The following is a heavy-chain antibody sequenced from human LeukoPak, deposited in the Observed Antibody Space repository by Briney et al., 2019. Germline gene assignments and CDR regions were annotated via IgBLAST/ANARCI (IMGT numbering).Heavy chain of an antibody. CDR1: GFTFSSYW. J-gene: IGHJ4*02. D-gene: IGHD6-13*01. V-gene: IGHV3-7*01. CDR2: IKQDGSEK. Sequence: PGGSLRLSCAASGFTFSSYWMSWVRQAPGKGLEWVANIKQDGSEKYYVDSVKGRFTTSRDNAKNSLYLQMNSLRAEDTAVYYCARDIAAAGLYYFDYWGQGTLVTVSS. CDR3: ARDIAAAGLYYFDY.